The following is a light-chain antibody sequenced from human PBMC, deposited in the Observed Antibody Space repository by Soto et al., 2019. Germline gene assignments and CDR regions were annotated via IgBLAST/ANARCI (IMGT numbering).Light chain of an antibody. Sequence: QSVLTQPPSVSGAPGQRVTISCTGSSSNIGAGYDVHWYQQLPGTAPKLLIYANSNRPSGVPDRFSGSKSGASASLAITGLQDDDEADYYCQSYDSSLSGHVVFGGGTKLTVL. CDR3: QSYDSSLSGHVV. CDR1: SSNIGAGYD. CDR2: ANS. J-gene: IGLJ2*01. V-gene: IGLV1-40*01.